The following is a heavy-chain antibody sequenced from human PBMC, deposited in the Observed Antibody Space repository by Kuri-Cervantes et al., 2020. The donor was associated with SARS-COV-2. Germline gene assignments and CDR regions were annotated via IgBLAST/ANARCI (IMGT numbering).Heavy chain of an antibody. CDR3: AREGATIGLFDY. CDR1: GFTFDDYA. V-gene: IGHV3-43D*03. Sequence: GGSLRLSCAASGFTFDDYAMHWVRQAPGKGPEWVSLISWDGGSTYYADSVKGRFTISRDNSKNSLYLQMNSLRAEDTAVYYCAREGATIGLFDYWGQGTLVTVSS. D-gene: IGHD5-12*01. J-gene: IGHJ4*02. CDR2: ISWDGGST.